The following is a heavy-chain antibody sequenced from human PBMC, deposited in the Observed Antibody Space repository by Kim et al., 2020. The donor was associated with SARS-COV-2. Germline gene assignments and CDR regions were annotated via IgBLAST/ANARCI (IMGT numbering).Heavy chain of an antibody. D-gene: IGHD2-8*01. Sequence: TNHADSVKGRFTISRDNSKNTLFLQMNSLRVDDTAVYYCARKNGQFDYWGQGTLVTVSS. J-gene: IGHJ4*02. CDR3: ARKNGQFDY. V-gene: IGHV3-23*01. CDR2: T.